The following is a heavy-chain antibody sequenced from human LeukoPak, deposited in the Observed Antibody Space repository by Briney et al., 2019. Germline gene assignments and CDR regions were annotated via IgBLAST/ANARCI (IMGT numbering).Heavy chain of an antibody. Sequence: SQTLSLTCAISGDSVSSNSAAWNWIRQSPSRGLEWLGRTYYRSKWYNDYAVSVKSRITINPDTSKNQFSLQLNSVTPEDTAVYYCARGYVWGSCRQYYFDYWGQGTLVTVSS. CDR3: ARGYVWGSCRQYYFDY. V-gene: IGHV6-1*01. CDR1: GDSVSSNSAA. J-gene: IGHJ4*02. CDR2: TYYRSKWYN. D-gene: IGHD3-16*02.